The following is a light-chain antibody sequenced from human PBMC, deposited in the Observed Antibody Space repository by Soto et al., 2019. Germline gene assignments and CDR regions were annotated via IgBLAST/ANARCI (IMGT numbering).Light chain of an antibody. V-gene: IGLV2-14*01. Sequence: QPLLTQPASVSGSPGQSITISCTGTSSDVGGYNYVSWYQQHPGKAPKLMIYEVSNRPSGVSNRFSGSKSGNTASLTISGLQAEDEADYYCSSYTSSSTRVFGGGTKLTVL. CDR3: SSYTSSSTRV. CDR2: EVS. CDR1: SSDVGGYNY. J-gene: IGLJ3*02.